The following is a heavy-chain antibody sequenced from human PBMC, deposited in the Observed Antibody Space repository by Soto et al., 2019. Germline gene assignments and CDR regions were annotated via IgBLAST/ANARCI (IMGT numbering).Heavy chain of an antibody. D-gene: IGHD5-18*01. CDR3: ARDLNTAMVPAAYDYYSGMGV. CDR2: IYSGGST. J-gene: IGHJ6*02. CDR1: GFTVRSSY. V-gene: IGHV3-53*02. Sequence: EVQLVETGGGLIQPGGSLRLSCVASGFTVRSSYMSWVRQAPGKGLEWVSIIYSGGSTYYADSVKGRFTISRDNSKNTLYLQMNSLRAEDTAVYYCARDLNTAMVPAAYDYYSGMGVWGQGTTVTVSS.